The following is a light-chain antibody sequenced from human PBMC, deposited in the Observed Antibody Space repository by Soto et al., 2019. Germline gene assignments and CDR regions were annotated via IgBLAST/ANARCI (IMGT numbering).Light chain of an antibody. CDR1: QGIKSD. J-gene: IGKJ2*01. CDR3: LQDYNYPYT. CDR2: AAS. Sequence: AIPMTQSPSSLSASVGDRVTITCRASQGIKSDVAWYQQKPGKAPELLIYAASNLQSGVPSRFSGSGSGTDFTLTISSLQPEDSATYYCLQDYNYPYTFGQGTKLEI. V-gene: IGKV1-6*01.